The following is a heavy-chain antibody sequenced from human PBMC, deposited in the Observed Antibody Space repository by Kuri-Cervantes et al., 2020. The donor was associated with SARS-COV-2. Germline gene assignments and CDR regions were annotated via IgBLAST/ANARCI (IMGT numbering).Heavy chain of an antibody. CDR2: IYYNGN. V-gene: IGHV4-59*01. J-gene: IGHJ4*02. CDR1: GGSISSYY. CDR3: ARATSFTSIYYYFDS. Sequence: SETLSLTCTVSGGSISSYYWTWVRQPPRKGLEFIGYIYYNGNGYNPSLESRVTMSLDTSRNQFSLRLTSVTPADTAVYYCARATSFTSIYYYFDSWGQGNLVTVSS. D-gene: IGHD2-2*01.